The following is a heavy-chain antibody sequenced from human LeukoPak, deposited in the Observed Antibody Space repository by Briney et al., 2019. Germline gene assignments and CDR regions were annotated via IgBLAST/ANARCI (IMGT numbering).Heavy chain of an antibody. CDR2: ISSSSSYI. J-gene: IGHJ4*02. V-gene: IGHV3-21*01. CDR1: GFTFSNFA. D-gene: IGHD1-26*01. CDR3: ARGGATTSQFDY. Sequence: GGSLRLSCVASGFTFSNFAMNWVRQAPGKGLEWVSSISSSSSYIYYADSVKGRFTISRDNAKNSLYLQMNSLRAEDTAVYYCARGGATTSQFDYWGQGTLVTVSS.